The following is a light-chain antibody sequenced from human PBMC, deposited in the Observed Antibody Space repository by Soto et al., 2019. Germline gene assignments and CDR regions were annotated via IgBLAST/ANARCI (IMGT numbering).Light chain of an antibody. V-gene: IGLV2-14*01. CDR3: SSYTSTSTLYV. CDR1: SSDVGGYNY. Sequence: QYVLTQPAYVSGSPGQSITISCTGTSSDVGGYNYVSWYQQHPDKAPKLMIYEVTNRPSGVSFRFSGSKSGNTASLTISGLQPEDEADYYCSSYTSTSTLYVFGTGTKLTVL. CDR2: EVT. J-gene: IGLJ1*01.